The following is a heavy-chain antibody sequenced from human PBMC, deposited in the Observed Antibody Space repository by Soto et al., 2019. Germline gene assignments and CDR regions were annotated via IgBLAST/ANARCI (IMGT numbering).Heavy chain of an antibody. J-gene: IGHJ2*01. CDR3: AKQGFYWYFDI. Sequence: EAQLLESGGGLAQPGGSLRLSCAASGFTFSIYTMHWVRQTPGKGLEWVAGVSGSADSTCYPDALKGRFSISRDNAKNTVDLQIDSLTAEDTAVYYCAKQGFYWYFDIWGRGTLVTVSS. V-gene: IGHV3-23*01. CDR2: VSGSADST. CDR1: GFTFSIYT.